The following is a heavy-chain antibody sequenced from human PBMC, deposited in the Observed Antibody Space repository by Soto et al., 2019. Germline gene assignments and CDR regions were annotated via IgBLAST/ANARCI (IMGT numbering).Heavy chain of an antibody. V-gene: IGHV1-18*01. CDR2: ISAYNDNT. D-gene: IGHD6-19*01. J-gene: IGHJ6*02. Sequence: ASVKVSCKASGYTFTSYGISWVRQAPGQGLEWMGWISAYNDNTNYAQKLQGRVTMTTDTSTSTAYMELRSLRSDDTAVYYCARDVEVAGTFLDYYYYYGMDVWGQGTTVTVSS. CDR1: GYTFTSYG. CDR3: ARDVEVAGTFLDYYYYYGMDV.